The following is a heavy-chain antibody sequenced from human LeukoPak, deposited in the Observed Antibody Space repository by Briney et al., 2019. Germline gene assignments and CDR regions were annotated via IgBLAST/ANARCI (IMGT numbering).Heavy chain of an antibody. CDR1: GGSISSGLYY. D-gene: IGHD2-21*01. CDR3: ASTHIHGGAFDI. J-gene: IGHJ3*02. V-gene: IGHV4-61*02. CDR2: IYSSGST. Sequence: SETLSLTCTVSGGSISSGLYYCSWIRQPAGKGLEWIGRIYSSGSTNFNPSLKSRVSLSVDTSKNQFSLNLSAVTAAGTAVYYCASTHIHGGAFDIWGQGTVVTVSS.